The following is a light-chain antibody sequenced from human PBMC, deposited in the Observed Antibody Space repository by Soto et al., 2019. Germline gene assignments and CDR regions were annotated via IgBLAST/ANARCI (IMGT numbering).Light chain of an antibody. V-gene: IGKV4-1*01. CDR2: WAS. CDR3: QQYYSTPLT. Sequence: DIVMTQSPDSLAVSLGERATINCKSAQSVLYSSNNKNYLAWYQQKPGQPPTLIIYWASTRESGVPDRFSGTGSGTDFTLTISSLQAEDVAVYYCQQYYSTPLTFGGGTKVDIK. J-gene: IGKJ4*01. CDR1: QSVLYSSNNKNY.